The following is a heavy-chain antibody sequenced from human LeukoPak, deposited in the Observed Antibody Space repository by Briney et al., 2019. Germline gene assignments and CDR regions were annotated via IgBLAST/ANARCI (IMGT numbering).Heavy chain of an antibody. D-gene: IGHD3-3*01. CDR2: INPNSGGT. CDR1: GYTFTGYY. CDR3: ARDGNYGFWSGYSTNYYYYYMDV. J-gene: IGHJ6*03. Sequence: ASVKVSCKASGYTFTGYYMHWVRQAPGQGLEWMGRINPNSGGTNYAQKFQGRVTMTRDTSISTAYMELSRLRSDDTAVYYCARDGNYGFWSGYSTNYYYYYMDVWGKGTTVTVSS. V-gene: IGHV1-2*06.